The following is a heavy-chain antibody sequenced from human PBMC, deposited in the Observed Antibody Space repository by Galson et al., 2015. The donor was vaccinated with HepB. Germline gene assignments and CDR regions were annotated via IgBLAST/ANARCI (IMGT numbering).Heavy chain of an antibody. CDR1: GFTFSNYW. CDR2: ISGSGGST. D-gene: IGHD1-26*01. J-gene: IGHJ6*02. V-gene: IGHV3-20*04. CDR3: ATHGSSWGPYYYYYGMDV. Sequence: SLRLSCAASGFTFSNYWMNWVRQAPGKGLEWVSAISGSGGSTGYADSVEGRFTISRDNAKNSLYLQMDSLRAVDTALYYCATHGSSWGPYYYYYGMDVWGQGTTVTVSS.